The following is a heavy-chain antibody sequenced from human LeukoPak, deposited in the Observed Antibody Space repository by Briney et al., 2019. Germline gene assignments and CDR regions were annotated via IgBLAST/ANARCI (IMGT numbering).Heavy chain of an antibody. Sequence: GGSLRLSCAASGFTFSSYWMSWVRQAPGKGLEWVANIKQDGSEKYYVDSVKGRFTISRDNAKNSLYLQMNSLRAVDTAVYYCARGPLGYCTNGVCPTNWFDPWGQGTLVTVSS. D-gene: IGHD2-8*01. V-gene: IGHV3-7*03. J-gene: IGHJ5*02. CDR2: IKQDGSEK. CDR1: GFTFSSYW. CDR3: ARGPLGYCTNGVCPTNWFDP.